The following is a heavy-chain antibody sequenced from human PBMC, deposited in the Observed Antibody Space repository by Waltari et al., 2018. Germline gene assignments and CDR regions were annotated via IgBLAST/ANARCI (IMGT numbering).Heavy chain of an antibody. D-gene: IGHD1-1*01. V-gene: IGHV4-39*01. CDR2: MSYSGAT. J-gene: IGHJ3*01. Sequence: QLQLQESGPGLVKPSETLSLTCSVSGGSITSNRHYWVWIRQAPGQGLEWIGTMSYSGATYSSPSLNSRVTISRDTSKNQLSLKLASMTAADTAVYYCATYLGALLGTAAFDVWGQGTMVTVSS. CDR1: GGSITSNRHY. CDR3: ATYLGALLGTAAFDV.